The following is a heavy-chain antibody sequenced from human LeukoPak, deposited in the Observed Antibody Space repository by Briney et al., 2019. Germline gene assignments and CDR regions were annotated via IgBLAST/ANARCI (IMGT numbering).Heavy chain of an antibody. CDR2: ISYDGSNK. CDR3: AKNADRAAYYTGATCYPYFYYYMDV. D-gene: IGHD2-15*01. V-gene: IGHV3-30*04. Sequence: GGCLRLSCAASGFTFSSYAMHWVRQAPGKGLEWVAVISYDGSNKYYAGSVKGRFTISRDNSKNSLYLQMNSLGAEAPDIYNCAKNADRAAYYTGATCYPYFYYYMDVWGKGTTVTI. CDR1: GFTFSSYA. J-gene: IGHJ6*03.